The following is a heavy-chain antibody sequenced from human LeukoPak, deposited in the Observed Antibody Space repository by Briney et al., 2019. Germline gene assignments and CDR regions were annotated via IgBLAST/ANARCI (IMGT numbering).Heavy chain of an antibody. J-gene: IGHJ4*02. D-gene: IGHD3-16*02. CDR3: ARHATGGGLRLGELSSFDY. Sequence: PSETLSLTCAVSGGSISSSNWWSWVRQPPGKGLEWIGEIYHSGSTYYNPSLKSRVTISVDTSKNQFSLKLSSVTAADTAVYYCARHATGGGLRLGELSSFDYWGQGTLVTVSS. CDR1: GGSISSSNW. V-gene: IGHV4-4*02. CDR2: IYHSGST.